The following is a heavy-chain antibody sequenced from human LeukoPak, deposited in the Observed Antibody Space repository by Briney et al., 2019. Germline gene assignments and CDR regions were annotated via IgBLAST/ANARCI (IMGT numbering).Heavy chain of an antibody. V-gene: IGHV5-10-1*01. CDR2: IDPSDSYT. CDR1: GYSFTSYW. Sequence: GESLKISCKGSGYSFTSYWISWVRQMPGKGLEWMGRIDPSDSYTNYSPSFQGHVTISADKSISTAYLQWSSLKASDTAMYYCARHHYYDSSGYYYDYYGMDVWGQGTTVTVSS. J-gene: IGHJ6*02. CDR3: ARHHYYDSSGYYYDYYGMDV. D-gene: IGHD3-22*01.